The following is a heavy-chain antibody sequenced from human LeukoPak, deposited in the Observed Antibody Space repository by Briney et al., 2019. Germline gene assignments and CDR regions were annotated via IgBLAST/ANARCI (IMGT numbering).Heavy chain of an antibody. D-gene: IGHD2-2*01. Sequence: PSETLSLTCTVSGGSISGYYWSWIRQPPGKGLEWIGYIYYSGSTNYNPSLKSRVTISVDTSKNQFSLKLSSVTAADTAVYYCAREFSRHADYYYGMDVWGQGTTVTVSS. V-gene: IGHV4-59*01. CDR2: IYYSGST. CDR1: GGSISGYY. J-gene: IGHJ6*02. CDR3: AREFSRHADYYYGMDV.